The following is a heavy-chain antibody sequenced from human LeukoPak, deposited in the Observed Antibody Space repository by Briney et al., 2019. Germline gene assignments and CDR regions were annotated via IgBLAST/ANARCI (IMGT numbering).Heavy chain of an antibody. J-gene: IGHJ5*02. D-gene: IGHD6-6*01. V-gene: IGHV1-24*01. CDR1: GYTLTELS. CDR2: FDPEDGET. CDR3: ARDSIGSSNIWFDP. Sequence: ASVKVSCKVSGYTLTELSMHWVRQAPGKGLEWMGGFDPEDGETIYAQKFQGRVTMTEDTSTDTAYMELSSLRSEDTAVYYCARDSIGSSNIWFDPWGQGTLVTVSS.